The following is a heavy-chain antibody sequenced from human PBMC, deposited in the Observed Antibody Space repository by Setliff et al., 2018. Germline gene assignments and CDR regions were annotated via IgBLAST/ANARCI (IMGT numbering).Heavy chain of an antibody. CDR2: IWYDGSNK. D-gene: IGHD1-26*01. J-gene: IGHJ3*02. CDR3: AKVQRRGWYSYFEDAFDI. Sequence: GGSLRLSCAASGFTFSSYGMHWVRQAPGKGLEWVAVIWYDGSNKYYADSVKGRFTISRDNSKNTLYLDMKRLRVEDTAIYSCAKVQRRGWYSYFEDAFDIWGQGTVVTVS. V-gene: IGHV3-33*06. CDR1: GFTFSSYG.